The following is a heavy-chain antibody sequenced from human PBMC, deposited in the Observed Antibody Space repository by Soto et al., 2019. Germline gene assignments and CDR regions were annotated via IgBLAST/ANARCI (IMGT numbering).Heavy chain of an antibody. D-gene: IGHD3-3*01. CDR1: GFTFSSYS. Sequence: PGGSLRLSCSASGFTFSSYSMNWVRQAPGKGLEWVSSISSSSSYIYYADSVKGRFTISRDNAKNSLYLQMNSLRAEDTAVYYFARGISIFGLAYLDCQDQETRGAVSS. CDR3: ARGISIFGLAYLDC. V-gene: IGHV3-21*01. J-gene: IGHJ4*02. CDR2: ISSSSSYI.